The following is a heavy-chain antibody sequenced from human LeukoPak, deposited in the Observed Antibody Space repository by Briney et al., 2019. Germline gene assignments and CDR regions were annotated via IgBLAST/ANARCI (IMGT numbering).Heavy chain of an antibody. CDR2: VSGSGDTT. CDR1: GFTFRGYA. Sequence: GGSLRLSCAASGFTFRGYAMSWVRQAPGKGLEWVSAVSGSGDTTYYADSVKGRFTISRDNSKTTVSLQMNNLRPEDTAAYYCAKVGARGCSSSTCFIYWGQGTLVTVSS. D-gene: IGHD2-2*01. CDR3: AKVGARGCSSSTCFIY. J-gene: IGHJ4*02. V-gene: IGHV3-23*01.